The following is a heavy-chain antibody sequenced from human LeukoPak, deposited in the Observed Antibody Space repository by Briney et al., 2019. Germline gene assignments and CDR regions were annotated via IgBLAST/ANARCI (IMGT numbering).Heavy chain of an antibody. J-gene: IGHJ6*04. CDR2: ISSSSSCI. CDR3: ARDPDIVVVPAAIRGPLDV. CDR1: GFTFSSYS. D-gene: IGHD2-2*02. Sequence: GGSLRLSCAASGFTFSSYSMNWVRQAPGKGLEWVSSISSSSSCIYYADSVKGRFTISRDNAKNSLYLQMNSLRAEDTAVYYCARDPDIVVVPAAIRGPLDVRGKGTTVTVSS. V-gene: IGHV3-21*01.